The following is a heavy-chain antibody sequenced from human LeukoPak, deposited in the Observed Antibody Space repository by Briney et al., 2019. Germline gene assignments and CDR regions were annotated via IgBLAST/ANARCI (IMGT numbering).Heavy chain of an antibody. CDR2: IYTSGST. Sequence: SETLSLTCTVSGGSISSGSYYCSWIRQPAGTGLEWIGRIYTSGSTNYNPSLKSRVTISVDTSKNQFSLKLSSVTAADTAVYYCAGGYCSGGSCAKGDYWGQGTLVTVSS. V-gene: IGHV4-61*02. CDR1: GGSISSGSYY. CDR3: AGGYCSGGSCAKGDY. D-gene: IGHD2-15*01. J-gene: IGHJ4*02.